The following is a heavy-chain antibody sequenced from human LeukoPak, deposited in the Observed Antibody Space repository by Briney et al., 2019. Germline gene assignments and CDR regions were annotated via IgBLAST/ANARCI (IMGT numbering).Heavy chain of an antibody. CDR1: GFTFSSYG. Sequence: GGSLRLSCAASGFTFSSYGMDWVRQAPGKGLEWVSAISGSGGSTYYADSVKGRFTISRDNSKNTLYLQMNSLRAEDTAVYYCAKASYYDFWSGYYAYYYYGMDVWGQGTTVTVSS. D-gene: IGHD3-3*01. CDR3: AKASYYDFWSGYYAYYYYGMDV. J-gene: IGHJ6*02. V-gene: IGHV3-23*01. CDR2: ISGSGGST.